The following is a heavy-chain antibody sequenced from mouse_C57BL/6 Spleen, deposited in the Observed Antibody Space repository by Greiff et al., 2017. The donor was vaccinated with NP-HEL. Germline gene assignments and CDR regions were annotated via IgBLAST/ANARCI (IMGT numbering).Heavy chain of an antibody. CDR1: GFTFTDYY. Sequence: EVKVEESGGGLVQPGGSLSLSCAASGFTFTDYYMSWVRQPPGKALEWLGFIRNKANGYTTEYSASVKGRFTISRDNSQSILYLQMNALRAEDSATYYCARSYYSNYFDYWGQGTTLTVSS. V-gene: IGHV7-3*01. D-gene: IGHD2-5*01. CDR3: ARSYYSNYFDY. CDR2: IRNKANGYTT. J-gene: IGHJ2*01.